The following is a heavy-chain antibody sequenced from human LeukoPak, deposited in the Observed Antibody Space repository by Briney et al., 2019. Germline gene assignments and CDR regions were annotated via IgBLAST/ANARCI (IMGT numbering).Heavy chain of an antibody. V-gene: IGHV5-51*01. CDR1: GYSYINYW. Sequence: GEPLKISCKCSGYSYINYWIGWMRQMPGRRLEWMGIIYPDDSDTRYPPSFQVQVTIAADKSISTPYLQWSSLKASDTAIYCCSRLRADYDILTGVASWGEGTLVTVSS. D-gene: IGHD3-9*01. J-gene: IGHJ4*02. CDR3: SRLRADYDILTGVAS. CDR2: IYPDDSDT.